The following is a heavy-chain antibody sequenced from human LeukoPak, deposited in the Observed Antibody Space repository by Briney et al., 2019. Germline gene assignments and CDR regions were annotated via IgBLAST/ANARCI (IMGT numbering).Heavy chain of an antibody. CDR3: ARYDSSGYSLY. D-gene: IGHD3-22*01. CDR2: ISSSSSYI. V-gene: IGHV3-21*04. CDR1: GFTFSSYS. J-gene: IGHJ4*02. Sequence: GGSLRLSCAASGFTFSSYSMNWVRQAPGMGLEWVSSISSSSSYIYYADSVKGRFTISRDNAKNSLYLQMNSLRAEDTAVYYCARYDSSGYSLYWGQGTLVTVSS.